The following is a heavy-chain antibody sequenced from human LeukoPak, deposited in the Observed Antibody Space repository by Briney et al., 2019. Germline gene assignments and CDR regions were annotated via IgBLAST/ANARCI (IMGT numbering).Heavy chain of an antibody. V-gene: IGHV4-34*01. J-gene: IGHJ2*01. CDR2: INHSGST. CDR1: GGSFSGYY. Sequence: SETLSLTCAGYGGSFSGYYWSWIRQPPGKGLEWIGEINHSGSTNYNPSLKSRVTISVDTSKNQFSLKLSSVTAADTAVYYCARAGITIFYWYFDLWGRGTLVTVSS. D-gene: IGHD3-3*01. CDR3: ARAGITIFYWYFDL.